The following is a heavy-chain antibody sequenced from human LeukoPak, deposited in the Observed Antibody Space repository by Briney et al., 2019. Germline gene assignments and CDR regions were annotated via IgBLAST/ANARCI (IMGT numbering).Heavy chain of an antibody. CDR2: INHSGST. D-gene: IGHD6-13*01. CDR3: ARVGTEQQLVH. CDR1: GGSFSGYY. V-gene: IGHV4-34*01. Sequence: SETLSLTCAVYGGSFSGYYWSRIRQPPGKGLEWIGEINHSGSTNYNPSLKSRVTISVDTSKNQFSLKLSSVTAADTAVYYCARVGTEQQLVHWGQGTLVTVSS. J-gene: IGHJ4*02.